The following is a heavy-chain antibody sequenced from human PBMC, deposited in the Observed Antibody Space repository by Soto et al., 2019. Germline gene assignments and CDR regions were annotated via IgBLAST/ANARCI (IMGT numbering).Heavy chain of an antibody. D-gene: IGHD2-15*01. CDR3: ARDGGVVVAVDAFDV. J-gene: IGHJ3*01. CDR1: GFTFDDHG. Sequence: EVQLVESGGGVVRPGGSLRLSCAASGFTFDDHGMTWVRQAPGKGLEWVSGITWNGARTGYAGSVKGRMTMSRGDAKNSLYLQMNSLRFEATALYYCARDGGVVVAVDAFDVWGQGTMVTVS. V-gene: IGHV3-20*04. CDR2: ITWNGART.